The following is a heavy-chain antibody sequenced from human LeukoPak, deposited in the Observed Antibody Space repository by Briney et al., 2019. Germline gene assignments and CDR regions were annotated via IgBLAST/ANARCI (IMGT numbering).Heavy chain of an antibody. V-gene: IGHV4-30-4*07. J-gene: IGHJ4*02. CDR3: ARDYPLDY. Sequence: PSETLSLTCAVSGGSISSGGYSWSWIRQPPGKGLEWIGYIYYSGSTYYNPSLKSRVTISVDTSKNQFSLKLSSVTAADTAVYYCARDYPLDYWGQGTLVTVSS. CDR1: GGSISSGGYS. CDR2: IYYSGST.